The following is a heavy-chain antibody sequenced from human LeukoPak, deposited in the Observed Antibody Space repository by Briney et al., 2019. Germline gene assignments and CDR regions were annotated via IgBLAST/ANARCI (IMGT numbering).Heavy chain of an antibody. Sequence: KSSETLSLTCTVSGGSISSYYWSWIRQPPGKGLEWIGYIYYSGSTNYNPSLKSRVTISVDTSKNQFSLKLSSVTAADTAVYYCARQGLGDSSGYYGGVDYWGQGTLVTVSS. CDR2: IYYSGST. CDR3: ARQGLGDSSGYYGGVDY. J-gene: IGHJ4*02. D-gene: IGHD3-22*01. CDR1: GGSISSYY. V-gene: IGHV4-59*08.